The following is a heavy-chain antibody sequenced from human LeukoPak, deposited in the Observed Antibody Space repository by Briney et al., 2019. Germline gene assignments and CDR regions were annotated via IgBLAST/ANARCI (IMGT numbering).Heavy chain of an antibody. CDR1: GYIFTGYY. CDR3: VRQKYYYDSSNYYYDYYFYMDV. V-gene: IGHV1-2*02. D-gene: IGHD3-22*01. Sequence: ASVNVSCKASGYIFTGYYMHWVRQAPGQGLEWMGWINPNRGGTNYAQKFQGRVTMTRDTSISTAYMELSRLRSDDTAVYYRVRQKYYYDSSNYYYDYYFYMDVWGKGTTVTVSS. CDR2: INPNRGGT. J-gene: IGHJ6*03.